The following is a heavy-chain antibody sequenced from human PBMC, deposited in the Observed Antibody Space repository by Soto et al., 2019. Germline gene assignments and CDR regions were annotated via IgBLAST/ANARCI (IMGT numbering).Heavy chain of an antibody. CDR3: ARPSGKAVAGTHDAFDI. CDR2: SNTNSGGT. J-gene: IGHJ3*02. CDR1: GYTFTGYY. V-gene: IGHV1-2*04. D-gene: IGHD6-19*01. Sequence: QVQLVQSGAEVKKPGASVKVSCKASGYTFTGYYMHWVRQAPGQGLEWMGWSNTNSGGTNYAQKFQGWVTMTRDTSISTAYMELSRLRSDDTAVYYCARPSGKAVAGTHDAFDIWGQGTMVTVSS.